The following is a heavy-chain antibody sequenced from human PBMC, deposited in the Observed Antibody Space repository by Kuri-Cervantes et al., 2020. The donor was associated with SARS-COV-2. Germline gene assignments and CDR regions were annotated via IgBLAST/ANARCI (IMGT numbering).Heavy chain of an antibody. CDR1: GFTFSSYG. CDR3: TTLIDY. Sequence: ESLPVSRAASGFTFSSYGMHWVRQASGKGLEWVGRVRGKANNYATAYAASVKGRFIISRDDSKNMAYLQMNNLKTEDTAVYYCTTLIDYWGQGALVTVSS. V-gene: IGHV3-73*01. J-gene: IGHJ4*02. CDR2: VRGKANNYAT.